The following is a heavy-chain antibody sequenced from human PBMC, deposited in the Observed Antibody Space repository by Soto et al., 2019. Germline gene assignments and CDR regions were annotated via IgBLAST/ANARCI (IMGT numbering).Heavy chain of an antibody. J-gene: IGHJ4*02. CDR3: AKMGYSSSSFDY. D-gene: IGHD6-6*01. V-gene: IGHV3-23*01. Sequence: EVQLLESGGGLVQPGGSLRLSCAASGFTFSSYAMSWVRQAPGKGLEWVSAISGSGGSTYYADSVKGRFTISRDNSKNPLYLQMNSLRAEDTAVYYCAKMGYSSSSFDYWGQGTLVTVSS. CDR1: GFTFSSYA. CDR2: ISGSGGST.